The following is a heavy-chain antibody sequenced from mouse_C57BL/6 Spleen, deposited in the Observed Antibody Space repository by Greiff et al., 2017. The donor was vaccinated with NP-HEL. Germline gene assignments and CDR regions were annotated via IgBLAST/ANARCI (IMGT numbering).Heavy chain of an antibody. CDR2: IDPSDSET. Sequence: QVQLQQPGAELVRPGSSVKLSCKASGYTFTSYWMHWVKQRPIQGLEWIGNIDPSDSETHYNQKFKDKATLTVDKSSSTAYMQLRSLTSEDSAVYYCARGITTIRTDYAMDYWGQGTSVTVSS. J-gene: IGHJ4*01. CDR1: GYTFTSYW. CDR3: ARGITTIRTDYAMDY. V-gene: IGHV1-52*01. D-gene: IGHD1-1*01.